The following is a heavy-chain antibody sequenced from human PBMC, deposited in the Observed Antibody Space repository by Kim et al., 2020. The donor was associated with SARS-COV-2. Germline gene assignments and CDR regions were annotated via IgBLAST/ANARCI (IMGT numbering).Heavy chain of an antibody. Sequence: GGSLRLSCAASGFTFSSYEMNWVRQAPGKGLEWVSYISSSGSTIYYADSVKGRFTISRDNAKNSLYLQMNSLRAEDTAVYYCARVPYYDFWSGYYGQNPYYFDYWGQGTLVTVSS. CDR1: GFTFSSYE. CDR2: ISSSGSTI. V-gene: IGHV3-48*03. J-gene: IGHJ4*02. D-gene: IGHD3-3*01. CDR3: ARVPYYDFWSGYYGQNPYYFDY.